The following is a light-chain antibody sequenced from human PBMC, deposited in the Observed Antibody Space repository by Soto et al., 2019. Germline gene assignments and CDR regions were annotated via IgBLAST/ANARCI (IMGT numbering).Light chain of an antibody. Sequence: EIVLTQSPATLSLSPGERATLSCRASQSVSSYLAWYQQKPGQAPRLLIYGASSRATGIPDRFSGSGSGTEFARTINSMEPDDFAVYYCQQYGKSPLTCGLGNEVQI. V-gene: IGKV3-20*01. CDR1: QSVSSY. CDR3: QQYGKSPLT. J-gene: IGKJ4*02. CDR2: GAS.